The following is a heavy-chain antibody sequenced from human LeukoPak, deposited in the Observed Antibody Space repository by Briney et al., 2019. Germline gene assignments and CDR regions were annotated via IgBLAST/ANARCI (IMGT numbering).Heavy chain of an antibody. V-gene: IGHV4-59*01. J-gene: IGHJ4*02. D-gene: IGHD3-3*01. CDR3: ARGRPRGFSPYCFDY. CDR2: IYYSGST. CDR1: GGSISSYY. Sequence: PSETLSLTCTVSGGSISSYYWSWIRQPPGKGLEWIGYIYYSGSTNYNSSLKSRVTISVDASKNQFSLKLRSVTAADTAVYYCARGRPRGFSPYCFDYWGQGSLVTVSS.